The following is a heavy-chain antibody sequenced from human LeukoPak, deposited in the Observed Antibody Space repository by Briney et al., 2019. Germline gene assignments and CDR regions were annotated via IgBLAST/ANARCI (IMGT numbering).Heavy chain of an antibody. J-gene: IGHJ2*01. D-gene: IGHD3-10*01. CDR2: IYYSGST. CDR3: ARDHPSWFGEPHWYFDL. V-gene: IGHV4-39*07. CDR1: GGSISSSSYY. Sequence: SETLSLTCTVSGGSISSSSYYWGWIRRPPGKGLEWIGSIYYSGSTYYNPSLKSRVTISVDTSKNQFSLKLSSVTAADTAVYYCARDHPSWFGEPHWYFDLWGRGTLVTVSS.